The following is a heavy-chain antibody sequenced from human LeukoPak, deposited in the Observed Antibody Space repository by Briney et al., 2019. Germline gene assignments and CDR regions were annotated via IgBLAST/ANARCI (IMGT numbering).Heavy chain of an antibody. CDR1: GLTFSSYS. CDR2: ISSSSSYI. J-gene: IGHJ6*03. D-gene: IGHD3-3*01. Sequence: GGSLRLSCAASGLTFSSYSMNWVRQAPGKGLEWVSSISSSSSYIYYADSVKGRFTISRDNAKNSLYLQMNSLRAEDTAVYYCARAPSKYDFWSGYHYYYMDVWGKGTTVTVSS. V-gene: IGHV3-21*01. CDR3: ARAPSKYDFWSGYHYYYMDV.